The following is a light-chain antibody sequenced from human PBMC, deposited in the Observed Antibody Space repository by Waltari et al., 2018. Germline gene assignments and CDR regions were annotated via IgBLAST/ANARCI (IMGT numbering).Light chain of an antibody. J-gene: IGKJ2*01. Sequence: DLQMTQSPSYLSASVGDSVTIACRASQSISDYLNWYQQKPGKAPKLLIFAASSLQSGVPSRFSGSGSGTDFTLTISSLQPEDFATYYCQQSYSTPYTFGQGTKLEI. CDR3: QQSYSTPYT. CDR2: AAS. CDR1: QSISDY. V-gene: IGKV1-39*01.